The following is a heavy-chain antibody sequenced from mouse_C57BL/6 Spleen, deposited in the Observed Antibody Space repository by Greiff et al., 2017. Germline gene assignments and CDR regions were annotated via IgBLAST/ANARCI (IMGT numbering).Heavy chain of an antibody. CDR2: MYPGDGDT. D-gene: IGHD1-1*01. Sequence: VQLQQSGPELVKPGASVKISCKASGYAFSSSWMNWVKQRPGKGLEWIGRMYPGDGDTNYNGKFKGKATLTADKSSSTAYMQLSSLTSEDSAVYFCATRYYYAMDYWGQGTSVTVSS. J-gene: IGHJ4*01. CDR1: GYAFSSSW. CDR3: ATRYYYAMDY. V-gene: IGHV1-82*01.